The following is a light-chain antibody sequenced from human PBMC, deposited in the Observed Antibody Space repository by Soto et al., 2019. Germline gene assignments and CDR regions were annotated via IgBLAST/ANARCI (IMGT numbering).Light chain of an antibody. CDR2: GAS. J-gene: IGKJ1*01. V-gene: IGKV3-20*01. Sequence: EIVMTQSPTTLSVSPGERATLSCRASQSVSSNLAWYQQKPGQAPRLLMFGASSRATGIPDRFSGSGSGTDFTLTISRLEPEDFAVYYCQHYSTSRGAFGQGTKVDI. CDR1: QSVSSN. CDR3: QHYSTSRGA.